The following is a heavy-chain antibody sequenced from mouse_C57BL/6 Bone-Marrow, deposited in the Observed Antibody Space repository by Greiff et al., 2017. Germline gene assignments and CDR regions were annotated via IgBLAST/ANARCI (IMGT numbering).Heavy chain of an antibody. D-gene: IGHD1-1*01. CDR3: ANYYGSSHWYFDV. CDR1: GFTFSSYG. J-gene: IGHJ1*03. V-gene: IGHV5-6*01. Sequence: EVKLMESGGDLVKPGGSLKLSCAASGFTFSSYGMSWVRQTPDKRLEWVATISSGGSYTYYPDRVKGQFTITRDNAKNTLYLQMSSLKSEDTAMYYCANYYGSSHWYFDVWGTGTTVTVSS. CDR2: ISSGGSYT.